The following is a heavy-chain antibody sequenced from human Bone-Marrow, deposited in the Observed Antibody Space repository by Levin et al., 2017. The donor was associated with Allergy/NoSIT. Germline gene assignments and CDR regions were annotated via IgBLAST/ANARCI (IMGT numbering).Heavy chain of an antibody. CDR1: GGSFSGYY. D-gene: IGHD3-10*01. J-gene: IGHJ5*02. CDR3: ARGKTMVRGLNWFDP. V-gene: IGHV4-34*01. CDR2: INHSGST. Sequence: SQTLSLTCAVYGGSFSGYYWSWIRQPPGKGLEWIGEINHSGSTNYNPSLKSRVTISVDTSKNQFSLKLSSVTAADTAVYYCARGKTMVRGLNWFDPWGQGTLVTVSS.